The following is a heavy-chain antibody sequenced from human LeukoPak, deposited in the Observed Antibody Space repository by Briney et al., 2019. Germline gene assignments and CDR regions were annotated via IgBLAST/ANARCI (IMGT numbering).Heavy chain of an antibody. J-gene: IGHJ4*02. D-gene: IGHD3-22*01. CDR1: GGPISSSSYY. Sequence: SETLSLTCTVSGGPISSSSYYWGWIRQPPGKGLEWFGSIYYSGSTYYNPSLKSRVTITVDTSNNRYSLKLSSVTAADTAVYYCAREGPYPLDSSGYFDYWGQGTLVTVSS. CDR2: IYYSGST. V-gene: IGHV4-39*02. CDR3: AREGPYPLDSSGYFDY.